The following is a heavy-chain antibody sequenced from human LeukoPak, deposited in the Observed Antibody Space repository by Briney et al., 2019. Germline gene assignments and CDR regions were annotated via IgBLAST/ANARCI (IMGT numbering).Heavy chain of an antibody. CDR3: ARTSARDYDFWSGYTNWLDP. CDR1: GFTFSSYS. V-gene: IGHV3-21*01. CDR2: ISSSSTYI. Sequence: GGSLRLSCAASGFTFSSYSMNWVRQAPGKGLEWVSFISSSSTYIYYADSVKGRFTISRDNARNSLYLQMNSLRAEVTAVYYCARTSARDYDFWSGYTNWLDPWGQGTLVTVSS. J-gene: IGHJ5*02. D-gene: IGHD3-3*01.